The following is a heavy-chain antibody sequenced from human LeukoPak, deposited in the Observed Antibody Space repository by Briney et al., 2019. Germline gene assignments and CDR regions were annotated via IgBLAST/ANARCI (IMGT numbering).Heavy chain of an antibody. CDR2: ITSNSGAI. D-gene: IGHD6-13*01. V-gene: IGHV3-48*01. J-gene: IGHJ4*02. Sequence: GGSLRLSCEPSGFSFSTYSMNWVRQAPGEGLEWVSYITSNSGAIYYADSVKGRFTMSRDNANNSLYQQMNSLGAEDTAVYYWAREMTAGSWHALDYWGQGTLITVSS. CDR3: AREMTAGSWHALDY. CDR1: GFSFSTYS.